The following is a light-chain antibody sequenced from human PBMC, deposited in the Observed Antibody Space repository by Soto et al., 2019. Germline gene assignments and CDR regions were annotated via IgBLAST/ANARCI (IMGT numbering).Light chain of an antibody. J-gene: IGKJ2*01. V-gene: IGKV1-39*01. Sequence: DIQMTQSPSSLSASVGDRVTITCRASQSISSYLNWYQQKPGKAPKLLNYAASSLQSGVPSRFSGSGSGTDFTLTISSLQPEDFATYYCQQSYSTPYTFGQGTKVDIK. CDR2: AAS. CDR1: QSISSY. CDR3: QQSYSTPYT.